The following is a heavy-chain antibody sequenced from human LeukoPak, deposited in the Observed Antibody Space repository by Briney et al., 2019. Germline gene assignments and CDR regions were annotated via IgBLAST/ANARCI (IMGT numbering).Heavy chain of an antibody. V-gene: IGHV1-2*02. D-gene: IGHD2-2*02. Sequence: ASVKVSCKASGYTFNGYYIHWVRQAPGQGLEWMAWINVNSGGTNSAQNFQGRVTMTRDTSISTAYMEVSRLRSDDTAVYYCVRGTGYCSSTSCYNSGEYFQHWGQGTLVTVSS. J-gene: IGHJ1*01. CDR3: VRGTGYCSSTSCYNSGEYFQH. CDR1: GYTFNGYY. CDR2: INVNSGGT.